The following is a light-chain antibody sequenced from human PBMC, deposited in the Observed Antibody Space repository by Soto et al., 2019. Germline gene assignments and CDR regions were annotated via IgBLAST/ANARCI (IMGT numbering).Light chain of an antibody. Sequence: DVQLTQSPSSLSASIGDTVTISCRSSQSITTSVNWYQQKSGRPPALLIYGASALQIGVPHRFSASGSWTDFTLTITGLQHEDFATYYCQQSYSLPRTFGQGTKVDLK. CDR1: QSITTS. J-gene: IGKJ1*01. V-gene: IGKV1-39*01. CDR2: GAS. CDR3: QQSYSLPRT.